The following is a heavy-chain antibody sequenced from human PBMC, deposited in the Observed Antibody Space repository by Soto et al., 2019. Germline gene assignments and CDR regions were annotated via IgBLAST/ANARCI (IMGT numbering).Heavy chain of an antibody. CDR3: ARDVQPGTTPSLHY. CDR2: ISAYNGNT. V-gene: IGHV1-18*01. Sequence: ASVKVSCKASGYTFTSYGISWVRQAPGQGLEWMGWISAYNGNTNYAQKLQGRVTMTTDTSTSTAYMELRSLRSDDTAVYYCARDVQPGTTPSLHYWGQGTLVTVSS. CDR1: GYTFTSYG. J-gene: IGHJ4*02. D-gene: IGHD1-7*01.